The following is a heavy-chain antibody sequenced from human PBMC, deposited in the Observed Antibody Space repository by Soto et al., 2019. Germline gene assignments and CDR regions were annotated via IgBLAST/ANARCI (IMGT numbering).Heavy chain of an antibody. CDR1: GGSISSSSYY. CDR2: IYYSGST. Sequence: QLQLQESGPGLVKPSETLSLTCTVSGGSISSSSYYWGWIRQPPGKGLEWIGSIYYSGSTYYNPSLKSRVTISVDTSKNQFSLKLSSVTAADTAVYYCARHSSGWYANAFDIWGQGTMVTVSS. D-gene: IGHD6-19*01. J-gene: IGHJ3*02. V-gene: IGHV4-39*01. CDR3: ARHSSGWYANAFDI.